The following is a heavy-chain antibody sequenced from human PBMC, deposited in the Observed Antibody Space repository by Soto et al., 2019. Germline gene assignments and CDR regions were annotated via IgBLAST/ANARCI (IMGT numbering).Heavy chain of an antibody. Sequence: QVQLVQSGAEVKKPGSSVKVSCKASGGTFSSYAISWVRQAPGQGLEWMGGIIPIFGTANYAQKFQGRVTITADESTSTAYMELSSRISEDTAVYYCARRIGYIVVVVAATITGGWFDPWGQGTLVTVSS. CDR1: GGTFSSYA. D-gene: IGHD2-15*01. J-gene: IGHJ5*02. V-gene: IGHV1-69*01. CDR3: ARRIGYIVVVVAATITGGWFDP. CDR2: IIPIFGTA.